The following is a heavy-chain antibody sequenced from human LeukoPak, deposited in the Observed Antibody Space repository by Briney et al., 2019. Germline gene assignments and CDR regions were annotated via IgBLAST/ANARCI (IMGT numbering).Heavy chain of an antibody. Sequence: SQTLSLTCTVSGGSISSGSYYWSWIRQPAGKGLEWIGRIYTSVSTNYNRSLKSRVTISVDTSKNQFSLKLSSVTAADTAVYYCARGLKYYYYMDVWGKGTTVTVSS. CDR3: ARGLKYYYYMDV. J-gene: IGHJ6*03. CDR1: GGSISSGSYY. CDR2: IYTSVST. V-gene: IGHV4-61*02.